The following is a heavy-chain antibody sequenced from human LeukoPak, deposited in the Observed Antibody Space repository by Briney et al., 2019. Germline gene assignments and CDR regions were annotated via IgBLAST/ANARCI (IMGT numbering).Heavy chain of an antibody. J-gene: IGHJ4*02. Sequence: SQTLSPTCAVYGGSISSSNWWCCVRQPPGKGLERIGEVYHSGSTNYTPSLKSRVTISVDKTKNQFSLKLNSVTAADTAVYYCAKEGLWGFDYWGQGTLVTVSS. D-gene: IGHD2/OR15-2a*01. CDR1: GGSISSSNW. CDR3: AKEGLWGFDY. V-gene: IGHV4-4*02. CDR2: VYHSGST.